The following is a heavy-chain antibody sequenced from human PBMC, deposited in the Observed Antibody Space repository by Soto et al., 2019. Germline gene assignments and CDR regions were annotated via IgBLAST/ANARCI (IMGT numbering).Heavy chain of an antibody. D-gene: IGHD2-2*02. J-gene: IGHJ6*02. Sequence: SVKVSCKASGGTFSSYAISWVRQAPGQGLEWMGGIIPIFGTANYAQKFQGRVTITADESTSTAYMELSSLRSEDTAVYYCARGSCSSTSCYTYYYYGMDVWGQGTTVTVS. CDR1: GGTFSSYA. CDR3: ARGSCSSTSCYTYYYYGMDV. V-gene: IGHV1-69*13. CDR2: IIPIFGTA.